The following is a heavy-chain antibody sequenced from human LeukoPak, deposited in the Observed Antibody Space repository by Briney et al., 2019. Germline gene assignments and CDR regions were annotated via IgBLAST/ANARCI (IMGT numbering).Heavy chain of an antibody. J-gene: IGHJ6*03. V-gene: IGHV1-18*01. CDR1: GYTFTSYG. CDR3: ARVTIGAAAGYYYYYYMDV. D-gene: IGHD6-13*01. Sequence: GASVKVSCKASGYTFTSYGISWVRQAPGQGLEWMGWISAYNGNTNYAQKLQGRVTMTTDTSTSTAYMELRSLRSDDTAVYYCARVTIGAAAGYYYYYYMDVWGKGTTVTVSS. CDR2: ISAYNGNT.